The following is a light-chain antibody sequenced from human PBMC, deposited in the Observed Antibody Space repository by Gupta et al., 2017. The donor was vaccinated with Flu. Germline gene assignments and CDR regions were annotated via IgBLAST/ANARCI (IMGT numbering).Light chain of an antibody. V-gene: IGKV2-28*01. J-gene: IGKJ1*01. CDR3: REGRQAPST. CDR2: VGS. CDR1: QSLLHSNGHNY. Sequence: DIVMTQSPLSLPVTPGESASRSCSSSQSLLHSNGHNYLAWYLQKPGQSPQLLIYVGSKRASGAADRCGASGSGTDFTLKISRVEDEDVGVYYCREGRQAPSTFGQGTKVEIK.